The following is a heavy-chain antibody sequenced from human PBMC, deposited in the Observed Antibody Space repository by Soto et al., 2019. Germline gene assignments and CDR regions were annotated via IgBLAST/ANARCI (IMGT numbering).Heavy chain of an antibody. D-gene: IGHD3-22*01. CDR1: GVSISSGNW. Sequence: SLTCDVSGVSISSGNWWSWVRQPPGKGLEWIAEVYNDGSANYHPSLESRATISVDRSKNQFSLRLSSVTAADTGKYYCARLVYDSRLNYLYFDHWGQGTLVTVSS. CDR2: VYNDGSA. J-gene: IGHJ4*02. V-gene: IGHV4-4*02. CDR3: ARLVYDSRLNYLYFDH.